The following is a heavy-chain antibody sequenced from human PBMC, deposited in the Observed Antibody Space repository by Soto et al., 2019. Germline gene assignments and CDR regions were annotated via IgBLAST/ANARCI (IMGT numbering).Heavy chain of an antibody. J-gene: IGHJ4*02. Sequence: SETLSLTCTFSGASISSSAYYWSCVRQHPGNGLEWIAYISHRGSTYNNPSLKSRVIISVDTSKTHSTLTLTSVTAADTAVYYCAREYTYGSHCFDCWGQGALVTVSS. D-gene: IGHD2-2*02. CDR3: AREYTYGSHCFDC. CDR2: ISHRGST. CDR1: GASISSSAYY. V-gene: IGHV4-31*03.